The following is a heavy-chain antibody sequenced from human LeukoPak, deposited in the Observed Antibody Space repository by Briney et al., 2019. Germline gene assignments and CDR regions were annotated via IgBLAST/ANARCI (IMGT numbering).Heavy chain of an antibody. D-gene: IGHD3-3*01. V-gene: IGHV3-74*01. CDR2: INSDGSST. J-gene: IGHJ5*02. Sequence: GGSLRPSCAASGFTFSSYWMHWVRQAPGKGLVWVSRINSDGSSTSYADSVKGRFTISRDNAKNTLYLQMNSLRAEDTAVYYCARPGWSGYYNNWFDPWGQGTLVTVSS. CDR1: GFTFSSYW. CDR3: ARPGWSGYYNNWFDP.